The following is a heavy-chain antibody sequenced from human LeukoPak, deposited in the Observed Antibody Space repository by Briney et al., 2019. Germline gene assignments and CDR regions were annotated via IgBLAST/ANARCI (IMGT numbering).Heavy chain of an antibody. Sequence: PSETLSLTCAVYGGSFSGYHWSWIRQPPGKGLEWIGEINHSGSTNYNPSLKSRVTISVDTSKNQFSLKLSSVTAADTAVYYCARDKDLRFDYWGKGTLVTVSS. CDR3: ARDKDLRFDY. J-gene: IGHJ4*02. V-gene: IGHV4-34*01. CDR1: GGSFSGYH. CDR2: INHSGST.